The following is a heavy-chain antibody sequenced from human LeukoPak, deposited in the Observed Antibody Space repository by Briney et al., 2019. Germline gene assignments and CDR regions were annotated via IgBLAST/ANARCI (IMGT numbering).Heavy chain of an antibody. D-gene: IGHD5-12*01. CDR2: MNPNSGNT. CDR1: GYTFTSYD. V-gene: IGHV1-8*01. Sequence: ASVKVSCKASGYTFTSYDINWVRQATGQGLEWMGWMNPNSGNTGYAQKFQGRVTMTRNTSISTAYMELSSLRSEDTAVYYCARPGGDRGDSYFDYWGQGTLVTVSS. CDR3: ARPGGDRGDSYFDY. J-gene: IGHJ4*02.